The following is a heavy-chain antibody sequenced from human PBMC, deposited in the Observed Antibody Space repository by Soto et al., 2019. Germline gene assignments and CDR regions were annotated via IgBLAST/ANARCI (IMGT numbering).Heavy chain of an antibody. V-gene: IGHV3-23*01. J-gene: IGHJ6*02. CDR2: IIGDSST. Sequence: GSLRLSCAASGFTFSSYTMNWVRQAPGNGLEWVSGIIGDSSTYYADSVKGRFTISRDNAESTLFLQMNSLRAEDTAVYYCASPVVPAAMGGPYFYGIDGWGQGTKVTVSS. D-gene: IGHD2-2*01. CDR3: ASPVVPAAMGGPYFYGIDG. CDR1: GFTFSSYT.